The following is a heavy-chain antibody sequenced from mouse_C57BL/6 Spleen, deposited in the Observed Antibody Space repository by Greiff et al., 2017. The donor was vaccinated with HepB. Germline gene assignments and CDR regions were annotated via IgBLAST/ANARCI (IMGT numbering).Heavy chain of an antibody. CDR2: INYDGSST. CDR3: ARARTGTGDFDY. J-gene: IGHJ2*01. V-gene: IGHV5-16*01. CDR1: GFTFSDYY. Sequence: EVMLVESEGGLVQPGSSMKLSCTASGFTFSDYYMAWVRQVPEKGLEWVANINYDGSSTYYLDSLKSRFIISRDNAKNILYQQMSSLKSEDTATYYCARARTGTGDFDYWGQGTTLTVSS. D-gene: IGHD4-1*01.